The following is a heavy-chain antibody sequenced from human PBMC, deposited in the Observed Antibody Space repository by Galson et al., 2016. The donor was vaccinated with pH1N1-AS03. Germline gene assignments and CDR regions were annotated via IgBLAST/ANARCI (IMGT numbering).Heavy chain of an antibody. J-gene: IGHJ4*02. V-gene: IGHV3-23*01. CDR1: GFTLSSYA. Sequence: SLRLSCAAFGFTLSSYAMTWVRQAPGKGLEWVSVIGSNDDSTYYADSVKGRFTISRDNSKNTRYLQMNSLRAEDTAVYYCAKRLGGSRWYYFDYWGQGTLVTVSS. CDR3: AKRLGGSRWYYFDY. CDR2: IGSNDDST. D-gene: IGHD2-2*01.